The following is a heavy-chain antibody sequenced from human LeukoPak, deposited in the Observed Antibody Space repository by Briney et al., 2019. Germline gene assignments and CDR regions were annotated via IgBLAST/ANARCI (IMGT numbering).Heavy chain of an antibody. D-gene: IGHD1-7*01. V-gene: IGHV3-30*04. Sequence: GGSLRLSCAASGFTFSSYAMHWVRQAPGKGLEWVAVISYDGSNKYYADSVKGRFTISRDNSKNTLYLQMNSLRAEDTAVYYCARSLELSPEYYYYYMDVWGKGTTVTVSS. CDR2: ISYDGSNK. CDR1: GFTFSSYA. CDR3: ARSLELSPEYYYYYMDV. J-gene: IGHJ6*03.